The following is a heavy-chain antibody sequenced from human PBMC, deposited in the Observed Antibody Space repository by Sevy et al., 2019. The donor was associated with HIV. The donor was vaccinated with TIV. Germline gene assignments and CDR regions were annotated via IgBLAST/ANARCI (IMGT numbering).Heavy chain of an antibody. CDR2: IYPGDSDT. V-gene: IGHV5-51*01. CDR3: ARRHDLHYGLDV. D-gene: IGHD3-3*01. Sequence: GESLKISCKGSGYSFITYWIAWVRQMPGKGLEWMGIIYPGDSDTRYSPSFQGHVTISADKSISTAYLQWSSLNASDTAMYYCARRHDLHYGLDVWGQGTTVTVSS. J-gene: IGHJ6*02. CDR1: GYSFITYW.